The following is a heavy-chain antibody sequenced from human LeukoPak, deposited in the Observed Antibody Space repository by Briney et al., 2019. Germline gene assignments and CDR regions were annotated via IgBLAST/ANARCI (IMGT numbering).Heavy chain of an antibody. CDR2: IYYTGSA. V-gene: IGHV4-59*12. J-gene: IGHJ4*02. Sequence: SETLSLTCTVSGDSINTYYWNWIRQPPGKGLEWIAHIYYTGSASYNPSLKSRATISVDTSKNQFSLSLSSVTAADTAVYYCARAGGGVGWYGTIDSWGQGTLVTVSS. D-gene: IGHD6-19*01. CDR1: GDSINTYY. CDR3: ARAGGGVGWYGTIDS.